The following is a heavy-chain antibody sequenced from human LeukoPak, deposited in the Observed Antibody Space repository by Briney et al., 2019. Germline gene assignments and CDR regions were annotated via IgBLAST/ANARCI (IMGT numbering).Heavy chain of an antibody. D-gene: IGHD3-10*01. CDR1: GFTFSSYS. V-gene: IGHV3-21*01. CDR2: ISTSSTYI. CDR3: ARAIYGSGSYYY. Sequence: GGSLRLSCEASGFTFSSYSMNWVRQAPGKGLEWVSSISTSSTYIYYADSVKGRFTISRDSAKNSLYLQMNSLRAEDTAVYYCARAIYGSGSYYYWGQGTLVTVSS. J-gene: IGHJ4*02.